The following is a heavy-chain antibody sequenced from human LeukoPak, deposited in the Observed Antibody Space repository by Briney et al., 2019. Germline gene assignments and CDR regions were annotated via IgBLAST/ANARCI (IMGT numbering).Heavy chain of an antibody. D-gene: IGHD6-6*01. CDR3: ARDPTYSSSSGTFDY. V-gene: IGHV3-48*01. CDR1: GFTFSSYS. CDR2: ISSSSSTI. Sequence: GGSLRLSCAASGFTFSSYSMNWVRQAPGKGLEWVSYISSSSSTIYYADSVKGRFTISRDNAKNSLYLQMNSLRAEDAAVYYCARDPTYSSSSGTFDYWGQGTLVTVSS. J-gene: IGHJ4*02.